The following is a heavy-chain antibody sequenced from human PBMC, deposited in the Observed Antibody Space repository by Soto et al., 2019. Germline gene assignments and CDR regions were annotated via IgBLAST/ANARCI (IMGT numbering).Heavy chain of an antibody. D-gene: IGHD3-3*01. CDR1: GGSISSSNW. Sequence: PSETLSLTCAVSGGSISSSNWWSWVRQPPGKGLEWIGKIYHSGSTNYNPSLKSRVTISVDKSKNQFSLKLSSVTAADTAVYYCAKDRRGTIFGVVTNWGQGTLVTVSS. CDR2: IYHSGST. CDR3: AKDRRGTIFGVVTN. J-gene: IGHJ4*02. V-gene: IGHV4-4*02.